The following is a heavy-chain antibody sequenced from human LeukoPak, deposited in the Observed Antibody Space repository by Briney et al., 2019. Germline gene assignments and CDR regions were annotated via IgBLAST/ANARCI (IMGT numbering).Heavy chain of an antibody. D-gene: IGHD6-19*01. Sequence: ASVKVSCKASGYTFTSYDINWVRQATGQGLEWMGWMNPNSGNTGYAQKFQGRVTITRNTSISTAYMELSSLRSEDTAVYYCARYGGGWLVPYEAGYYYYYMDVWGKGTTVTVSS. J-gene: IGHJ6*03. CDR3: ARYGGGWLVPYEAGYYYYYMDV. CDR2: MNPNSGNT. V-gene: IGHV1-8*03. CDR1: GYTFTSYD.